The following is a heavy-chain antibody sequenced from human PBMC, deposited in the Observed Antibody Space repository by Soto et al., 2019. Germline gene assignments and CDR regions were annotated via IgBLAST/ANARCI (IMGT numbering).Heavy chain of an antibody. CDR1: GYTLRNFG. J-gene: IGHJ4*02. Sequence: IQLLQSGAEVKKPGASGKVTCKASGYTLRNFGISWVRQAPGQGLEWMGWISAYNANANYAQKFQGRLTMTADTSTSTAYMELRSLRSDDTAVYYCARENSYFDYWGQGTLVTVSS. CDR3: ARENSYFDY. V-gene: IGHV1-18*01. CDR2: ISAYNANA.